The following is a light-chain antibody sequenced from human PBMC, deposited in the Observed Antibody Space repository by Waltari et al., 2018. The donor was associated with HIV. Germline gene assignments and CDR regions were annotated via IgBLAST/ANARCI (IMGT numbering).Light chain of an antibody. CDR3: AAWDDSLNGWV. CDR2: SNN. CDR1: RSDTGSPI. V-gene: IGLV1-44*01. Sequence: QYMLTQQPHASGTPRQRVTLSCSGSRSDTGSPILNWDQQLPGTAPKLLIYSNNQRPSGVPDRFSGSKSGTSAARAISGLQSEDEADYYCAAWDDSLNGWVFGGGTKLTVL. J-gene: IGLJ3*02.